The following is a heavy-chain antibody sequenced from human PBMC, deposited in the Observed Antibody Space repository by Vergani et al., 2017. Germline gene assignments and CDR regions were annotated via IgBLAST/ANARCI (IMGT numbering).Heavy chain of an antibody. J-gene: IGHJ6*02. CDR1: GYTFTSYG. D-gene: IGHD3-10*01. Sequence: QVQLVQSGAEVKKPGASVKVSCKASGYTFTSYGISWVRQAPGQGLEWMGWISAYNGNTNYAQKLQGRVTMTTDTSTSTAYMELRSLRSDDTAVYYCARDKGDYYGSGSPPRNYYGMDVWGQGTTVTVSS. V-gene: IGHV1-18*01. CDR2: ISAYNGNT. CDR3: ARDKGDYYGSGSPPRNYYGMDV.